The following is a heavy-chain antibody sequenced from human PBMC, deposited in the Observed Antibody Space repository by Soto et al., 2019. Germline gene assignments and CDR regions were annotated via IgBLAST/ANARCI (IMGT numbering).Heavy chain of an antibody. CDR2: FDPEDGET. V-gene: IGHV1-24*01. Sequence: ASVKVSCKVSGYTLTELSMHWVRQAPGKGLEWMGGFDPEDGETIYAQKFQGRVTMTEDTSTDTAYMELSSLRSEDTAVYYCATVQDMVRGVSFGWFDPWGQGTLVTVSS. CDR1: GYTLTELS. D-gene: IGHD3-10*01. CDR3: ATVQDMVRGVSFGWFDP. J-gene: IGHJ5*02.